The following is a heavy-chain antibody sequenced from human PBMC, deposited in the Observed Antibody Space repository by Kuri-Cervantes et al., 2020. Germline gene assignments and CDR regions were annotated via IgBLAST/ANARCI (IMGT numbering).Heavy chain of an antibody. CDR1: GFTFDDYA. CDR3: AKDLYGPGSD. J-gene: IGHJ4*02. Sequence: GGSLRLSCAASGFTFDDYAMHWVRQAPGKGLEWVSGISWNSGSIGYADSVKGRFTISRGNAKNSLYLQMNSLRAEDTALYYCAKDLYGPGSDWGQGTLVTVSS. D-gene: IGHD3-10*01. V-gene: IGHV3-9*01. CDR2: ISWNSGSI.